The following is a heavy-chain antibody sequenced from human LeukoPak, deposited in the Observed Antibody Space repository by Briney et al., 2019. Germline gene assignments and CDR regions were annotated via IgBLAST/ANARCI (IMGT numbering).Heavy chain of an antibody. V-gene: IGHV3-23*01. Sequence: GGSLRLSCAASGFTFSSYAMTWVRQAPGKGLEWVSTISGSGGYTYYADSVQGRFTISRDNSKNTLYLQMNSLRAEDTAVYYCASAMNFGHFDLWGRGTLVTVSS. CDR1: GFTFSSYA. D-gene: IGHD2-2*01. CDR2: ISGSGGYT. CDR3: ASAMNFGHFDL. J-gene: IGHJ2*01.